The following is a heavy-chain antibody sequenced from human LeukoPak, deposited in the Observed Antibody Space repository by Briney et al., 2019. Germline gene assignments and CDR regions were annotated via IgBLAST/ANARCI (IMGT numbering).Heavy chain of an antibody. J-gene: IGHJ4*02. CDR3: AREAFSYPYYGSGIPRGYFDY. V-gene: IGHV3-66*01. D-gene: IGHD3-10*01. CDR2: IYSGGST. Sequence: PGGSLRLSCAASGFTVSSNYMSWVRQAPGKGLEWVSVIYSGGSTYYADSVKGRFTISRDNSKNTLYLQMNSLRAEDTAVYYCAREAFSYPYYGSGIPRGYFDYWGQGTLVTVSS. CDR1: GFTVSSNY.